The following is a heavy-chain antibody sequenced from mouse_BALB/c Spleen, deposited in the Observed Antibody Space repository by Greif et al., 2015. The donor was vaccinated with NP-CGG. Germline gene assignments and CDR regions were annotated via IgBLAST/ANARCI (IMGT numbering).Heavy chain of an antibody. D-gene: IGHD3-1*01. J-gene: IGHJ3*01. CDR3: ARNSGPETVAWFAY. V-gene: IGHV2-4-1*01. Sequence: QVQLKQSGPGLVQPSQSLSITCTVSGFSLTSYGVHWVRQSPGKGLEWLGVIWSGGSTDYNAAFISRLSISKDNSKSQVFFKMNSLQADDTAIYYCARNSGPETVAWFAYWGQGTLVTVSA. CDR1: GFSLTSYG. CDR2: IWSGGST.